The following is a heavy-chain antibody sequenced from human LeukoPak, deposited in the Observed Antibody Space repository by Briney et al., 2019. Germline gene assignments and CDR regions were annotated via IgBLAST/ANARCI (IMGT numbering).Heavy chain of an antibody. J-gene: IGHJ5*02. CDR2: IYHSGST. V-gene: IGHV4-38-2*01. D-gene: IGHD3-16*02. CDR1: GYSINSGYY. CDR3: ARGSYLYDYVWGSYRKDWFDP. Sequence: SETLSLTCAVSGYSINSGYYWGWIRQPPGKGLEWIGSIYHSGSTYYNPSLKSRVTISVDTSKNQFSLKLSSVIAADTAVYYCARGSYLYDYVWGSYRKDWFDPWGQGTLVTVSS.